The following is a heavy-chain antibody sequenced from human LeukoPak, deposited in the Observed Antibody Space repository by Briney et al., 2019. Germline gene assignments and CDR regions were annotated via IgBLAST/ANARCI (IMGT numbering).Heavy chain of an antibody. CDR3: ARDRSGGYHWFDP. V-gene: IGHV1-2*02. CDR1: GYTFTAYY. CDR2: INPNSGGT. Sequence: GASVKVSCKASGYTFTAYYMHWVRQAPGQGLEWMGWINPNSGGTKYAQNFQGRVTMTRDTSISTAYMEVSRLRFDDTAIYYCARDRSGGYHWFDPWGQGSLVTVSS. J-gene: IGHJ5*02. D-gene: IGHD4-23*01.